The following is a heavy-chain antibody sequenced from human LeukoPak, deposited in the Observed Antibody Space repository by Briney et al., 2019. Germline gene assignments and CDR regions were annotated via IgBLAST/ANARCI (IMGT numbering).Heavy chain of an antibody. CDR3: ARSWATMVRGGAFDI. Sequence: SETLSLTCTVSGGSISSGDYYWSWIRQHPGKGLEWIGYIYYSGSTYYSPSLKSRVTISVDTSKNQFSLKLSSVTAADTAVYYCARSWATMVRGGAFDIWGQGTMVTVSS. V-gene: IGHV4-31*03. D-gene: IGHD3-10*01. CDR1: GGSISSGDYY. J-gene: IGHJ3*02. CDR2: IYYSGST.